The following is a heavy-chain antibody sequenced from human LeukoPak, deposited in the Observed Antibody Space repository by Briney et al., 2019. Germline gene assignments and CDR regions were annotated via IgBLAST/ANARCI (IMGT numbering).Heavy chain of an antibody. CDR3: ARDTFAFDI. CDR2: ISSRSSYI. V-gene: IGHV3-21*01. CDR1: GFTFSSYG. Sequence: GGSLRLSCAASGFTFSSYGMSWVRQAPGKGLEWVSSISSRSSYIYYADSVKGRFTISRDNAKNSLYLQMNSLRAEDTAVYYCARDTFAFDIWGQGTMVTVSS. D-gene: IGHD3-16*01. J-gene: IGHJ3*02.